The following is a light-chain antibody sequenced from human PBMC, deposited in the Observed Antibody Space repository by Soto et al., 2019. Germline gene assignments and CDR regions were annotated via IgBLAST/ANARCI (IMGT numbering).Light chain of an antibody. J-gene: IGKJ1*01. CDR1: QSISSW. V-gene: IGKV1-5*01. CDR3: QQYQSYPWT. CDR2: TAS. Sequence: DIQMTQSPSTLSASVGDRVTITCRASQSISSWLAWYQQKPGKAPKLLIYTASSLQSGVPSRFSGSGSGTEFTLTINSLQPDDSATYYCQQYQSYPWTFGQGTKVDNK.